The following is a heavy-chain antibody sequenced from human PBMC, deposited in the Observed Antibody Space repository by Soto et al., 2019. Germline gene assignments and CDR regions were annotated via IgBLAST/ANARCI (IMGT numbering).Heavy chain of an antibody. Sequence: SGPTLVNPTQTLTLTCTFSGFSLTSSGVGVGWIRQPPGKALEWLALIYWDDDKIYTPSLKTRLTITKDTSKNQVVLAMTNMDPVDSATYYCERRLQGRDFSPAFDHWGQGALVTVSS. D-gene: IGHD3-3*01. CDR1: GFSLTSSGVG. J-gene: IGHJ4*02. V-gene: IGHV2-5*02. CDR2: IYWDDDK. CDR3: ERRLQGRDFSPAFDH.